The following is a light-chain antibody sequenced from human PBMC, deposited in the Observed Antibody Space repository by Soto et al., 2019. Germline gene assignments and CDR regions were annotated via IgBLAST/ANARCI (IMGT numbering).Light chain of an antibody. J-gene: IGKJ1*01. CDR2: GAS. CDR1: QSISSK. CDR3: QHYNDWRWT. Sequence: EIVMTQSPATLSVSPGEGATLSCRASQSISSKLAWYQQKPGQAPRLLIYGASTRSTGVPARFSGSGSGTEFTLTISSLPFEDLAVYYCQHYNDWRWTFGQGTKVEIK. V-gene: IGKV3-15*01.